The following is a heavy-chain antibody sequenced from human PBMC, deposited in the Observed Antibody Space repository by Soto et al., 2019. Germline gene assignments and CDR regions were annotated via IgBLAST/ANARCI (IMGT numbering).Heavy chain of an antibody. J-gene: IGHJ6*03. CDR3: ARVDYYDFWSGSFPYTDV. CDR2: ISAYNGNT. CDR1: GYTFTSYG. Sequence: GASVKVSCKASGYTFTSYGISWVRQAPGQGLEWMGWISAYNGNTNYAQKLQGRVTMTTDTSTSTAYMELRSLRSDDTAVYYCARVDYYDFWSGSFPYTDVWGKGTTVTVSS. V-gene: IGHV1-18*01. D-gene: IGHD3-3*01.